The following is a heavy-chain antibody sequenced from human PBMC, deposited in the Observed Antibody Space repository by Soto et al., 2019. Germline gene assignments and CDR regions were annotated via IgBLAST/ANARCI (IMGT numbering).Heavy chain of an antibody. Sequence: SETLSLTCTVSGGSISSSSYYWGWIRQPPGKGLEWIGSIYYSGSTYYNPSLKSRVTISVDTAKNQFSLKLSSVTAADTAVYYCARESIRRRLFDYCGQGTLVTVSS. CDR3: ARESIRRRLFDY. CDR1: GGSISSSSYY. J-gene: IGHJ4*02. CDR2: IYYSGST. V-gene: IGHV4-39*07. D-gene: IGHD2-21*01.